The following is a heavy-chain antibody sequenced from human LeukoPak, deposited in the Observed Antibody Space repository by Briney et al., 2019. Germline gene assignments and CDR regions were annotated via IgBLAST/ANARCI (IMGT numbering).Heavy chain of an antibody. V-gene: IGHV4-30-2*01. CDR1: GGSISSGGYS. D-gene: IGHD3-9*01. Sequence: SETLSLTCAVSGGSISSGGYSWSWIRQPPGKGLEWIGYIYHSESTYYNPSLKSRVTISVDRSKNQFSLKLSSVTAADTAVYYCARDQGYDILTGSYWYFDLWGRGTLVTVSS. CDR3: ARDQGYDILTGSYWYFDL. CDR2: IYHSEST. J-gene: IGHJ2*01.